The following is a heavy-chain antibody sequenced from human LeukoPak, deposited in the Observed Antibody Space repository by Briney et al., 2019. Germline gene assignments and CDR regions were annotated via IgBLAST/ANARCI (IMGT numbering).Heavy chain of an antibody. D-gene: IGHD3-3*01. CDR1: GFTFTSYA. CDR2: ISANNGKT. CDR3: ARDHLAMILSVFGEY. Sequence: GASVKVSCKASGFTFTSYAFNWVRQAPGQRLKWMGWISANNGKTIYAQKLQGRGTMTTDTSTTTVYMELRSLRSDDPRAYYFARDHLAMILSVFGEYWGQGALVTVSS. J-gene: IGHJ4*02. V-gene: IGHV1-18*01.